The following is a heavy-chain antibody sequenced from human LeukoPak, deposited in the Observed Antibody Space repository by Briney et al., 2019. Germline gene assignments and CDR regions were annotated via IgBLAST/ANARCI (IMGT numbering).Heavy chain of an antibody. J-gene: IGHJ4*02. D-gene: IGHD6-6*01. CDR3: ARVQPAARFDY. V-gene: IGHV4-59*01. CDR1: GGSISSYY. CDR2: IYYSGST. Sequence: PSETLSLTCTVSGGSISSYYWSWIRQPPGKGLEWIGYIYYSGSTNYNPSLKSRVTISVDASKNQFSLKLSSVTAADTAVYYCARVQPAARFDYWGQGTLVTVSS.